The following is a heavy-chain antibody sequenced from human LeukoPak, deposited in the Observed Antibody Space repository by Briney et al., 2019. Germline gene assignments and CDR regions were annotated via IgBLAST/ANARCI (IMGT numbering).Heavy chain of an antibody. CDR3: ARVSSWYVDY. J-gene: IGHJ4*02. V-gene: IGHV3-48*03. Sequence: GGSLRLSCAASGFTFSSYEMNWVRQAPGKGLEWVSYIRSSGSTKYFADSVKGRVTISRDNAKNSLYLQMNSLRAEDTAVYYCARVSSWYVDYWGQGTLVTVSS. CDR1: GFTFSSYE. CDR2: IRSSGSTK. D-gene: IGHD6-13*01.